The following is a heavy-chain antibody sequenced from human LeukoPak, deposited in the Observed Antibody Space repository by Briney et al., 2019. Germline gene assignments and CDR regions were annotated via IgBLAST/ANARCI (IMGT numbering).Heavy chain of an antibody. J-gene: IGHJ4*02. Sequence: GGSLRLSCAASGFTFSSYGMHWVRQAPGKGLQWVTYIRYDGSNKYYADSAKGRFTISRDNSKNTLYLQMNSLRAEDTAVYYCAKDPDCTSGICYTFFDYWGQGTLVTVSS. CDR3: AKDPDCTSGICYTFFDY. CDR1: GFTFSSYG. V-gene: IGHV3-30*02. D-gene: IGHD2-8*01. CDR2: IRYDGSNK.